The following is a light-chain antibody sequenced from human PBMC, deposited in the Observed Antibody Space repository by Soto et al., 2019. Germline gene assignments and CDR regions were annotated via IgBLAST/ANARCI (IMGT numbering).Light chain of an antibody. J-gene: IGLJ3*02. V-gene: IGLV2-14*03. Sequence: QSALTQPASVSGSPGQSITISCTGTSSDVGGYNYVSWYQQHPGKAPKLMLCDVSNRPSGVSNRFSGSKSGNTASLTISGLQAEDEADYYCSSYTTSSTWVFGGGTKVTVL. CDR2: DVS. CDR1: SSDVGGYNY. CDR3: SSYTTSSTWV.